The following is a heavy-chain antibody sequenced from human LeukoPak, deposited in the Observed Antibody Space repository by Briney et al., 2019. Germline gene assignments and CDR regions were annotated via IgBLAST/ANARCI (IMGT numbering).Heavy chain of an antibody. J-gene: IGHJ4*02. Sequence: GGSLRLSCAASGFTVSSNYMNWVRQAPGKGLEWVSVIYGGGNIYYADSVKGRFTISRDNSKNTLYLQMNSLRAEDTAVYYCARGAGYNYPYYSDYWGQGTLVTVSS. CDR3: ARGAGYNYPYYSDY. CDR1: GFTVSSNY. CDR2: IYGGGNI. V-gene: IGHV3-53*01. D-gene: IGHD5-24*01.